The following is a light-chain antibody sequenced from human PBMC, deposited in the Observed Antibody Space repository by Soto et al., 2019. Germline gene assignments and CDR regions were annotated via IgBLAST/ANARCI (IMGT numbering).Light chain of an antibody. CDR1: SSNIGAGFD. V-gene: IGLV1-40*01. CDR2: ANT. J-gene: IGLJ3*02. Sequence: QPVLTQPPSVSGAPGQRVTISCTGSSSNIGAGFDVHWYQQLPGTAPKLLIYANTDRPSWVPDRFSGSKSGTSASLAITGLQAEDEADYYCQSYDSSLSGRVFGGGTKLTVL. CDR3: QSYDSSLSGRV.